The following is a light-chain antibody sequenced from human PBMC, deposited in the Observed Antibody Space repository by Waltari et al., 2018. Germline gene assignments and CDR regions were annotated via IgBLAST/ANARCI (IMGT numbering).Light chain of an antibody. CDR2: NDN. J-gene: IGLJ3*02. CDR1: NSNIGGNS. CDR3: AVWDDSLGGV. V-gene: IGLV1-44*01. Sequence: QSVLTQPPSVSGTPGQRVTISCSGSNSNIGGNSVNWYQQLPGTAPKPLIYNDNQWPSGVPDRFSASKSGTSASLAITGLQSEDDAYYYCAVWDDSLGGVFGGGTKLTVL.